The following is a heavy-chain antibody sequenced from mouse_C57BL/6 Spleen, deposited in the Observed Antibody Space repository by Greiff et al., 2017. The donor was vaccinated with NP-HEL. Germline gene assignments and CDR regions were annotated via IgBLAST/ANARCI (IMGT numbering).Heavy chain of an antibody. J-gene: IGHJ3*01. Sequence: EVKVVESGEGLVKPGGSLKLSCAASGFTFSSYAMSWVRQTPEKRLEWVAYISSGGDYIYYADTVKGRFTISRDNARNTLYLQMSSLKSEDTAMYYCTRGELRLPFAYWGQGTLVTVSA. CDR2: ISSGGDYI. D-gene: IGHD3-2*02. CDR3: TRGELRLPFAY. V-gene: IGHV5-9-1*02. CDR1: GFTFSSYA.